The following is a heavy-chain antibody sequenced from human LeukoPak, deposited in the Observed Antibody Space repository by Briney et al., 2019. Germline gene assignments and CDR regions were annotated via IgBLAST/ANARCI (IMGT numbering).Heavy chain of an antibody. CDR1: GGSISSSSYY. J-gene: IGHJ1*01. CDR2: IYYSGSA. CDR3: ARLVAGTAEYFQH. Sequence: SETLSLTCTVSGGSISSSSYYWGWIRQPPGKGLEWIGRIYYSGSAYYNPSLTSRVTISVDTSKNQFSLKLGSVTAADTAVYYCARLVAGTAEYFQHWGQGTLVTVSS. D-gene: IGHD6-19*01. V-gene: IGHV4-39*01.